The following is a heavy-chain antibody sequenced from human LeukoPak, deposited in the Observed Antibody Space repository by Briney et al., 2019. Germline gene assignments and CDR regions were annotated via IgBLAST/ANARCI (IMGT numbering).Heavy chain of an antibody. CDR2: INHSGST. CDR3: AIPIAAAGTSNGAFDI. CDR1: GGSFSGYY. D-gene: IGHD6-13*01. J-gene: IGHJ3*02. V-gene: IGHV4-34*01. Sequence: PSETLSLTCAVYGGSFSGYYWGWIRQPPGKGLEWIGEINHSGSTNYNPSLKSRVTISVDTSKNQFSLKLSSVTAADTAVYYCAIPIAAAGTSNGAFDIWGQGTMVTVSS.